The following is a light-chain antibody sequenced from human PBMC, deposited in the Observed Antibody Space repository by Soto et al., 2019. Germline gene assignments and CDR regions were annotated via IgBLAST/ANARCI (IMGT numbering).Light chain of an antibody. CDR3: QHADSFPLIT. J-gene: IGKJ5*01. Sequence: IQMTQSPSSVSASVGDRVTITCRSSEDISTWLAWYQQKPGKAPKLLIYAASSFQSGVPSRFSGSGSGTDFTLTISSLQPEDFATYYCQHADSFPLITFGQGTRLEIK. V-gene: IGKV1-12*01. CDR1: EDISTW. CDR2: AAS.